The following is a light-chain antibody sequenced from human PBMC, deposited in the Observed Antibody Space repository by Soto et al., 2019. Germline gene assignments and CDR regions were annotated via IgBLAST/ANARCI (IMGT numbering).Light chain of an antibody. Sequence: QSALTQPASVSGSPGQSITISCTGTSSDVGGYNYVSWYQHHPGKAPKLMIYDVDNRPSGVSNRFSGSKSGYTASLTISGLQAEDEADYYCSSYTNSSTVFGGGTQLTVL. CDR2: DVD. V-gene: IGLV2-14*01. J-gene: IGLJ3*02. CDR3: SSYTNSSTV. CDR1: SSDVGGYNY.